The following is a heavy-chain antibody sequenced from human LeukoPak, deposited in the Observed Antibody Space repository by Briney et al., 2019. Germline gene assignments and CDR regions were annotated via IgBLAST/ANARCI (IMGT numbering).Heavy chain of an antibody. Sequence: GGSLRLSCVASGFTFSSYSINWVRQAPGKGLEWVSYISSSSTTIYYADSVKGRFTITRDNAKNSLYLQMNSLRVEDTAVYYCASQECGGGSCYYDYWGQGTLVTVSS. CDR2: ISSSSTTI. V-gene: IGHV3-48*04. J-gene: IGHJ4*02. CDR1: GFTFSSYS. CDR3: ASQECGGGSCYYDY. D-gene: IGHD2-15*01.